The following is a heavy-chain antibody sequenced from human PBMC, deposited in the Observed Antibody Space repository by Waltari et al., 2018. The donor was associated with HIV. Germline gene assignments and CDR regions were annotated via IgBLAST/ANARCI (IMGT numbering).Heavy chain of an antibody. CDR3: ARDARGHYYYYTMDV. Sequence: EVQLEESGGALVQPGRSLRLSCAASGFAFSEHAIHWVRQVPGKGLGWVSGISWNRATRGEGDSVKGRFTISRDNAKNSVYLEMNGLTPEDTALYYCARDARGHYYYYTMDVWGQGTTVIVSS. V-gene: IGHV3-9*01. D-gene: IGHD3-10*01. CDR2: ISWNRATR. J-gene: IGHJ6*02. CDR1: GFAFSEHA.